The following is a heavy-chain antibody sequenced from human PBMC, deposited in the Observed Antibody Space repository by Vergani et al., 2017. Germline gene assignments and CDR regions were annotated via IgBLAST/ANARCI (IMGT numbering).Heavy chain of an antibody. Sequence: QAQLQQWGAGLLKPSETLSLTCAIYGGSFNDYWWTWIRQPPGKGLEWIGEIRHDGITHYSPSLKSRVTISVDTSKNLISLKLNSVTAADTALYYCARHGGSGNFYHLFDSWGQGTLVTVSS. D-gene: IGHD3-10*01. J-gene: IGHJ4*02. CDR1: GGSFNDYW. CDR3: ARHGGSGNFYHLFDS. V-gene: IGHV4-34*01. CDR2: IRHDGIT.